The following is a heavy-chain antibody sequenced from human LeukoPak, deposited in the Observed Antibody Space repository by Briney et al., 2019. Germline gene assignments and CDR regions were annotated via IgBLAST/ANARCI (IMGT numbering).Heavy chain of an antibody. CDR2: INPNSGGT. Sequence: ASVKVSCKASGYTFTGYYMHWVRQAPGQGLEWMGWINPNSGGTNYAQKFQGRVTMTRDTSISTAYMELSRLRSGDTAVYYCARDLAGFGELFLYHWGQGTLVTVSS. CDR1: GYTFTGYY. V-gene: IGHV1-2*02. D-gene: IGHD3-10*01. J-gene: IGHJ5*02. CDR3: ARDLAGFGELFLYH.